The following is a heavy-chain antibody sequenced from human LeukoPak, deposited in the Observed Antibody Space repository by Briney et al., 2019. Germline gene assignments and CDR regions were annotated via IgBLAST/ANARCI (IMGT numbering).Heavy chain of an antibody. CDR1: GGSISSGGYY. Sequence: SETLSLTCTVSGGSISSGGYYWSWIRQHPGKGLEWIGYIYYSGSTYYNPSLKSRATISVDTSKNQFSLKLSSVTAADTAVYYCARDSSTAGSFDYWGQGTLVTVSS. D-gene: IGHD6-13*01. CDR2: IYYSGST. V-gene: IGHV4-31*03. CDR3: ARDSSTAGSFDY. J-gene: IGHJ4*02.